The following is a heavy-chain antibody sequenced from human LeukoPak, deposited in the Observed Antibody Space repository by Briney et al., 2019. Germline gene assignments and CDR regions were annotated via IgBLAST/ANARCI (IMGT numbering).Heavy chain of an antibody. Sequence: GGSLRLSCAASGFTFSSSSMNWVRQAPGKGLEWVSSISSGSSYIYYADPLKGRFTVSRDNAKNSLYLQMNSLRAEDTAVYYCASKRYNWNYAFDYWGQGILVTVSS. J-gene: IGHJ4*02. D-gene: IGHD1-7*01. CDR1: GFTFSSSS. CDR2: ISSGSSYI. CDR3: ASKRYNWNYAFDY. V-gene: IGHV3-21*01.